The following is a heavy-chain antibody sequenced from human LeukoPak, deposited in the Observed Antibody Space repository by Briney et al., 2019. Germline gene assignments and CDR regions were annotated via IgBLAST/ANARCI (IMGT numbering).Heavy chain of an antibody. Sequence: GGSLRLSCTGSGFNFNMFAMNWVRQAPGQGLEWVSGLSRGGGTTNYADSVKGRFTISRDKSKNMVFLQMNSLRPEDTAVYYCAKEQRIRHCSEGVCMEGYYFDYWGQGSLVTVSS. CDR1: GFNFNMFA. CDR2: LSRGGGTT. J-gene: IGHJ4*02. D-gene: IGHD2-8*01. CDR3: AKEQRIRHCSEGVCMEGYYFDY. V-gene: IGHV3-23*01.